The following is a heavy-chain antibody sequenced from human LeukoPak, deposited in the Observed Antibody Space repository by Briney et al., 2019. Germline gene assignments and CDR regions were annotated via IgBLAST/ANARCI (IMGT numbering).Heavy chain of an antibody. CDR3: ARDPIVELVVVPAAIPLDM. V-gene: IGHV3-21*01. CDR2: ISSSSSYI. Sequence: PGGSLRLSCAASGFTFSSYEMNWVRQAPGKGLEWVSSISSSSSYIYYADSVKGRFTISRDNAKNSLYLQMNSLRPEDTAVYYCARDPIVELVVVPAAIPLDMWGQGTMVTVSS. D-gene: IGHD2-2*01. J-gene: IGHJ3*02. CDR1: GFTFSSYE.